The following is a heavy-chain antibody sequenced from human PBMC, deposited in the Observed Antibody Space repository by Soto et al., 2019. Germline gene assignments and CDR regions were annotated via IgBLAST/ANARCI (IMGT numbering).Heavy chain of an antibody. CDR3: ARHGLRITMVRGPYYFDY. V-gene: IGHV4-39*01. D-gene: IGHD3-10*01. CDR1: GGSISSSSYY. Sequence: QLQLQESGPGLVKPSETLSLTCTVSGGSISSSSYYWGWIRQPPGKGLEWIGSIYYSGSTYYNPSLKSRVTISVDTSKNQFSLKLSSVPAADTAVYYCARHGLRITMVRGPYYFDYWGQGTLVTVSS. J-gene: IGHJ4*02. CDR2: IYYSGST.